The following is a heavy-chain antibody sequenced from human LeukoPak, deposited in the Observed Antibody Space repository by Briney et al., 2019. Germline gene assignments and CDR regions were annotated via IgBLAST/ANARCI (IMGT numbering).Heavy chain of an antibody. V-gene: IGHV3-49*04. CDR1: GFTFGDYA. CDR2: IRSKAYGGTT. J-gene: IGHJ4*02. CDR3: TRDINPYSSSWSY. Sequence: QPGRSLRLSCTASGFTFGDYAMSWVRQAPGKGLEWVGFIRSKAYGGTTEYAASVKGRFTNSRDDSKSIAYLQMNSLKTEDTAVYYCTRDINPYSSSWSYWGQGTLVTVSS. D-gene: IGHD6-13*01.